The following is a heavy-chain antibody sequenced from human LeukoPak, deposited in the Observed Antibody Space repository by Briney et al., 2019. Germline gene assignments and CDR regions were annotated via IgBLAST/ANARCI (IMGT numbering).Heavy chain of an antibody. J-gene: IGHJ4*02. D-gene: IGHD6-13*01. V-gene: IGHV3-23*01. CDR3: AKVPPIAAAGRDY. CDR2: ISGSGGST. CDR1: GFIFSDYY. Sequence: GGSLRLSCAASGFIFSDYYMGWVRQAPGKGLEWVSAISGSGGSTYYADSVKGRFTISRDNSKNTLYLQMNSLRAEDTAVYYCAKVPPIAAAGRDYWGQGTLVTVSS.